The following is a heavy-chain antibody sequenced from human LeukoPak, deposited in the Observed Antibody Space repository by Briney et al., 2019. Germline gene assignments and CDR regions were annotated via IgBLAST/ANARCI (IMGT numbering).Heavy chain of an antibody. CDR1: GGSISNYY. CDR3: ARDRLWATI. V-gene: IGHV4-59*01. CDR2: IYYSGST. Sequence: SETLSLTCTVSGGSISNYYWSWIRQPPGKGLEWIGYIYYSGSTNYNPSLKSRVTISVDTSKNQFSLKLTSVTAADTAVYYCARDRLWATIWGQGTLVTVSS. J-gene: IGHJ4*02. D-gene: IGHD5-24*01.